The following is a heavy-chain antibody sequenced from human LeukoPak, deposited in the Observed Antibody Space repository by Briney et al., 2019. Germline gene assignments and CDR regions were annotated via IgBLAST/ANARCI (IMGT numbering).Heavy chain of an antibody. CDR3: AKDRGEYSSSSEIDY. J-gene: IGHJ4*02. CDR2: ISSSGSTI. Sequence: GGSLRLSCAASGFTFSDYYMSWIRQAPGKGLEWVSYISSSGSTIYYADSVKGRFTISRDNSKNTLYLQMNSLRAEDTAVYYCAKDRGEYSSSSEIDYWGQGTLVTVSS. CDR1: GFTFSDYY. D-gene: IGHD6-6*01. V-gene: IGHV3-11*01.